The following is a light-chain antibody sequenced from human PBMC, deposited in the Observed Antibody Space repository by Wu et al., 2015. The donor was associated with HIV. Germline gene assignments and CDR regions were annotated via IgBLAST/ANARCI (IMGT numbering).Light chain of an antibody. CDR3: QQSYSTPFT. Sequence: DIQMTQSPSSLSASVGDRVIITCRASQSISSHLNWYQQKPGKAPKLLIYAASSMPSGVPSRFSGSGSGTDFTLTISSLQPEDFATYYCQQSYSTPFTFGLGPKWISN. V-gene: IGKV1-39*01. CDR1: QSISSH. CDR2: AAS. J-gene: IGKJ3*01.